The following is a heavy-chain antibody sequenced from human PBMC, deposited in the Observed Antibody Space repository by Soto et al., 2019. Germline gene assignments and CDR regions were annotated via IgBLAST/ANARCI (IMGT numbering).Heavy chain of an antibody. D-gene: IGHD6-6*01. CDR3: AKDLASVLEYSSSPSGAQSGYYPSLFGY. CDR2: ISYDGSNK. V-gene: IGHV3-30*18. CDR1: GFTFSSYG. J-gene: IGHJ4*02. Sequence: PGGSLRLSCAASGFTFSSYGMHWVRQAPGKGLEWVAVISYDGSNKYYADSVKGRFTISRDNSKNTLYLQMNSLRAEDTAVYYCAKDLASVLEYSSSPSGAQSGYYPSLFGYCGQGTLVTVSS.